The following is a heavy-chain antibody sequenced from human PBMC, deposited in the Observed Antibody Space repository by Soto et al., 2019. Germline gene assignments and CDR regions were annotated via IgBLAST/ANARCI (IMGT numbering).Heavy chain of an antibody. V-gene: IGHV3-7*04. CDR1: GFTFSSYW. Sequence: EVQLVESGGGLVQPGGSLRLSCAASGFTFSSYWMSWVRQAPGKGLEWVANIKQDGSEKYYVDSVKGRFTISRDNAKNSLYLQMNSLRAEDTAVYYCAGGGPPWSFDYWCQGTLVTVSS. D-gene: IGHD2-8*02. CDR2: IKQDGSEK. CDR3: AGGGPPWSFDY. J-gene: IGHJ4*02.